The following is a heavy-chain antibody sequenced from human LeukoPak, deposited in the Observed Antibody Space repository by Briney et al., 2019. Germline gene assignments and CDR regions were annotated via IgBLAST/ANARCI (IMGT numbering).Heavy chain of an antibody. V-gene: IGHV3-23*01. Sequence: GGSLRLSCAASGFTFTSHAVSWVRQAPGKGLKWTSAISGSGDSTYYADSVKGRFTISRDNSRNTVYLQRNSLRAEDTAVYYCARDFWDDFEYFDLWGRGTLVTVSS. CDR2: ISGSGDST. J-gene: IGHJ2*01. CDR1: GFTFTSHA. CDR3: ARDFWDDFEYFDL. D-gene: IGHD3-3*01.